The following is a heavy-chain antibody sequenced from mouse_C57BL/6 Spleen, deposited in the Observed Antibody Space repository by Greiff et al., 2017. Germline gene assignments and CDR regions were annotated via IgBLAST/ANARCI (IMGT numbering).Heavy chain of an antibody. V-gene: IGHV1-50*01. Sequence: QVQLQQPGAELVKPGASVKLSCKASGYTFTSYWMQWVKQRPGQGLEWIGEIDPSDSYTNYNQKFKGKATLTVDTSSSTAYMQLSSLTSEDSAVYYCARRRITGKEDYWGQGTTLTVSS. CDR1: GYTFTSYW. J-gene: IGHJ2*01. CDR3: ARRRITGKEDY. D-gene: IGHD4-1*01. CDR2: IDPSDSYT.